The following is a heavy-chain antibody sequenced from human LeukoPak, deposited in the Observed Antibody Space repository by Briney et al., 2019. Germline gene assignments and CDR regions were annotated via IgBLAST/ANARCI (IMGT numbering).Heavy chain of an antibody. CDR3: ARVSVTAVTTPDAFDI. CDR2: IYRGGST. V-gene: IGHV3-53*01. D-gene: IGHD4-17*01. Sequence: GGSLRLSCAASAFTVSTNYMSWVRQSPGKGLKWFSVIYRGGSTYYADSVKGRFTISRDNSKNTLYLQMNSLRAEDTAVYYCARVSVTAVTTPDAFDIWGQGTMVTVSS. J-gene: IGHJ3*02. CDR1: AFTVSTNY.